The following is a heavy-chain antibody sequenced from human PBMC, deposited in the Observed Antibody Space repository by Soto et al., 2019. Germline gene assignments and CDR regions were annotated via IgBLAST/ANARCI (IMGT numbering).Heavy chain of an antibody. D-gene: IGHD2-2*01. CDR2: ISGSGGRI. J-gene: IGHJ4*02. CDR3: AKPNLYCSSTSCYDY. CDR1: GFTFSSYA. Sequence: GGSLRLSCAASGFTFSSYAMSWVRQAPGKGLEWVSVISGSGGRINYADSVKGRFTISRDNSKNTLYLQMNSLRGEDTAVYYCAKPNLYCSSTSCYDYWGQGTLVTVS. V-gene: IGHV3-23*01.